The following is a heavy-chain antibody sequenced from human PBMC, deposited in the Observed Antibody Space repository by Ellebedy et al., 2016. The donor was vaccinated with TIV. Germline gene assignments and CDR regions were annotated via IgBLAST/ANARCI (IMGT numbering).Heavy chain of an antibody. V-gene: IGHV3-23*01. D-gene: IGHD2-21*02. Sequence: PGGSLRLSCAASGFTFRNYAMSWVRQAPGKGLEWVSAVSGSGSGAFYANSVRGRFTISRDDSSNTLYLQMNSLRAEDTAVYYCAKTCGGDCYSDFDYWGLGTLVTVSS. CDR3: AKTCGGDCYSDFDY. CDR1: GFTFRNYA. CDR2: VSGSGSGA. J-gene: IGHJ4*02.